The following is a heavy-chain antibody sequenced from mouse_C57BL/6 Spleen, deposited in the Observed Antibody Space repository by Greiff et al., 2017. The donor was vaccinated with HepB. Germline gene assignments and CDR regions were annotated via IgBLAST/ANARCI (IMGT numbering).Heavy chain of an antibody. CDR2: IDPETGGT. CDR1: GYTFTDYE. V-gene: IGHV1-15*01. Sequence: QVHVKQSGAELVRPGASVTLSCKASGYTFTDYEMHWVKQTPVHGLEWIGAIDPETGGTAYNQKFKGKAILTADKSSSTAYMELRSLTSEDSAVYYCTRPGSSYCYFDYWGQGTTLTVSS. J-gene: IGHJ2*01. CDR3: TRPGSSYCYFDY. D-gene: IGHD1-1*01.